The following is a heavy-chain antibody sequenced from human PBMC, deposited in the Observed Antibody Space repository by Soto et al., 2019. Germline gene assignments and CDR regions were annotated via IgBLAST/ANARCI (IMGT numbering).Heavy chain of an antibody. D-gene: IGHD3-3*01. CDR3: ARVEDSLFYTMDV. Sequence: PSENLSLTCAVYGGSFSIYYWSWIRQPPGKGLEWIGEINHRGSTNYNPSLKSRVTISVDTSKNQFSLKLSSVTAADTAVYYCARVEDSLFYTMDVCGQGSTVIVSS. CDR1: GGSFSIYY. CDR2: INHRGST. J-gene: IGHJ6*02. V-gene: IGHV4-34*01.